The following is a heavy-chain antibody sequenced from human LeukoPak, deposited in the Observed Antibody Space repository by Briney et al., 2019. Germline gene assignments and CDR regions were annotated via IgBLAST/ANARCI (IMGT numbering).Heavy chain of an antibody. CDR2: IYSGGST. CDR1: GFTVSSNY. CDR3: ASLRSPDYYYYYGMDV. D-gene: IGHD1-14*01. Sequence: PGGSLRLSCAASGFTVSSNYMSWVRQAPGKGLEWVSVIYSGGSTYYADSVKGRFTISRDNSKNTLYLQMNSLRAEDTAAYYCASLRSPDYYYYYGMDVWGQGTTVTVSS. V-gene: IGHV3-66*01. J-gene: IGHJ6*02.